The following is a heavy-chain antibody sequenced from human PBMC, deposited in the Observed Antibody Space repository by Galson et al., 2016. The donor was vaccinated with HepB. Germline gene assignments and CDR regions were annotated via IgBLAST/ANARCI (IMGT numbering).Heavy chain of an antibody. J-gene: IGHJ4*02. Sequence: SLRPSCAAAGFSFGNSGMSWVRQAPGRGLEWVSGIPRSGDATHYADFVKGRFTISRDNSKNTLYLYMNNLTAGDTAIYYCGKHGGFDYWGQGALVTVSS. CDR3: GKHGGFDY. CDR1: GFSFGNSG. CDR2: IPRSGDAT. D-gene: IGHD3-16*01. V-gene: IGHV3-23*01.